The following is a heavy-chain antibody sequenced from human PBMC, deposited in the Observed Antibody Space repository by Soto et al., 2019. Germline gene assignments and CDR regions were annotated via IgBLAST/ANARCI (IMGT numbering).Heavy chain of an antibody. J-gene: IGHJ3*02. CDR2: IYYSGST. Sequence: SLTCTVSGGSINSYYWSWIRQPPGKGLEWIGYIYYSGSTNYNPSLKSRATISVDTSKNQFTLKLSSVTAADTAVYYCARVPWQWLGGYAFDIWGQGTMVTVSS. CDR3: ARVPWQWLGGYAFDI. V-gene: IGHV4-59*01. D-gene: IGHD6-19*01. CDR1: GGSINSYY.